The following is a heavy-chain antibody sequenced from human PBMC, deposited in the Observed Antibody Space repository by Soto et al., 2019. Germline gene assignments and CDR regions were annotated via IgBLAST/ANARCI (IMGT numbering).Heavy chain of an antibody. Sequence: QVQLVQSGAEVKKPGSSVKVSCKASGGTFSSYAISWVRQAPGQGLEWMGGIIPIFGTANYAQKFQGRVTITADESTSTAYMERSSLRSEDTDVYYCARDRETATTQYYYGMDVWGQGTTVTVSS. V-gene: IGHV1-69*12. CDR3: ARDRETATTQYYYGMDV. J-gene: IGHJ6*02. CDR1: GGTFSSYA. D-gene: IGHD1-26*01. CDR2: IIPIFGTA.